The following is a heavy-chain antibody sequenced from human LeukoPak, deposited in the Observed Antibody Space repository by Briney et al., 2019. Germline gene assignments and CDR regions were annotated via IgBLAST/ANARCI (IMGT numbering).Heavy chain of an antibody. CDR2: MNPNSGNT. Sequence: AASVKVSCKASGYTFTSYDINWVRQATGQGLEWMGWMNPNSGNTGYAQKLQGRVTMTTDTSTSTAYMELRSLRSDDTAVYYCARGQVYTGIGSDWFDPWGQGTLVTVSS. D-gene: IGHD1-26*01. CDR1: GYTFTSYD. J-gene: IGHJ5*02. V-gene: IGHV1-8*02. CDR3: ARGQVYTGIGSDWFDP.